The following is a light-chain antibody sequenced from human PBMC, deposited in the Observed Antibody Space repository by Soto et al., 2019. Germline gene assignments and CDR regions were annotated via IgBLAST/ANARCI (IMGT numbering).Light chain of an antibody. V-gene: IGKV1-39*01. CDR1: QTISNY. Sequence: DIQMTQSPSSLSASVGDRVTVTCRASQTISNYLNWYQQKPGKAPRLLISAASSLQSGVPSRFSGSASGTDFTLTISTLQLEDFATYFCQQSYSAPLTFGGGTKVVIK. CDR2: AAS. CDR3: QQSYSAPLT. J-gene: IGKJ4*01.